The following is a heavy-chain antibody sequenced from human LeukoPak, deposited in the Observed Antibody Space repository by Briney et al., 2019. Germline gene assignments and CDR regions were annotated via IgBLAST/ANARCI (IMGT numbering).Heavy chain of an antibody. Sequence: PSETLSLTCTVSGGSTSGYYWSWIREPPGKGLDWIGNIYYSGTTNYNPSLKSRVTISVDTSKNQFTLKLSSVTAADTAVYYCARVSYDTSGYYPYYFDYWGQGTLVTVSS. D-gene: IGHD3-22*01. J-gene: IGHJ4*02. CDR3: ARVSYDTSGYYPYYFDY. CDR2: IYYSGTT. V-gene: IGHV4-59*01. CDR1: GGSTSGYY.